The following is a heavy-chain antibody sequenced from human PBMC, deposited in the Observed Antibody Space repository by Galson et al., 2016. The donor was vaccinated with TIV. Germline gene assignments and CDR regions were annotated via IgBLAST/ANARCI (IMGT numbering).Heavy chain of an antibody. J-gene: IGHJ4*02. V-gene: IGHV1-24*01. D-gene: IGHD3-22*01. Sequence: SVKVSCKVSGDSLTGLVIHWVRQAPGKGLEWVGGFDPEVQKTIYAQNFQGRVTLTADTSIDTAYMELGSLRFEDTAVYFCATVAWFPGLSLDNWGQGTLVTVSS. CDR1: GDSLTGLV. CDR2: FDPEVQKT. CDR3: ATVAWFPGLSLDN.